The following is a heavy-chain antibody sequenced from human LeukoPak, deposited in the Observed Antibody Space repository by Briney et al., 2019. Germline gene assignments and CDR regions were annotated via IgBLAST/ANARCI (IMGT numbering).Heavy chain of an antibody. V-gene: IGHV3-21*01. CDR2: ISSSSSYI. CDR1: GFTFSSYS. D-gene: IGHD6-19*01. CDR3: ARDSSGWGAKGIFDY. Sequence: PGGSLRLSCAASGFTFSSYSMNWVRQAPGKGLEWVSSISSSSSYIYYADSVKGRFTISRDNAKNSLYLQMNSLRAEDTAVYYCARDSSGWGAKGIFDYWGQGTLVTVSS. J-gene: IGHJ4*02.